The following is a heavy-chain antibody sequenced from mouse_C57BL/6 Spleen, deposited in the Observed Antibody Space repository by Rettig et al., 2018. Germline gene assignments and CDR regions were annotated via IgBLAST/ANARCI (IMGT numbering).Heavy chain of an antibody. CDR3: ARSEGPIYYAPAGY. Sequence: QVQLQQSGAELMKPGASVKLSCKATGYTFTGYWIEWVKQRPGHGLEWIGALLPGSGSTNSNEKLKGKATFTAETSSNTAYILLSRLSTEDSAIYYCARSEGPIYYAPAGYWGHGTLVTVSA. CDR1: GYTFTGYW. CDR2: LLPGSGST. D-gene: IGHD2-1*01. J-gene: IGHJ3*01. V-gene: IGHV1-9*01.